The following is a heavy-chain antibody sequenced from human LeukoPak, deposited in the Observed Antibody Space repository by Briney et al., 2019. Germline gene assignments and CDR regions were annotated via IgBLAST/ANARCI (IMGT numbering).Heavy chain of an antibody. D-gene: IGHD1-7*01. J-gene: IGHJ5*02. CDR2: IHHSGIT. CDR1: GDSVSSSGYDY. Sequence: SETLSLTCTVSGDSVSSSGYDYWGWIRQPPGKGLQWIATIHHSGITYYNPSLKSRVTISVDTSKNQFSLNLSSVTAADTAVYYCAKDYSRNYFDPWGRGHLVIVSS. CDR3: AKDYSRNYFDP. V-gene: IGHV4-39*02.